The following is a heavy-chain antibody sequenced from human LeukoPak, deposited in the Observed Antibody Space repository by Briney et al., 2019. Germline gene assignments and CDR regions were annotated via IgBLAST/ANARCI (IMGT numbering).Heavy chain of an antibody. V-gene: IGHV1-69*04. J-gene: IGHJ4*02. CDR1: GGTFSSYA. CDR3: ASSGGSYRFFDY. D-gene: IGHD1-26*01. Sequence: SVKVSCKASGGTFSSYAISWVRQAPGQGLEWMGRIIPILGIANYAQKFQGRVAITADKSTSTAYMELSSLRSEDTAVYYCASSGGSYRFFDYWGQGTLVTVSS. CDR2: IIPILGIA.